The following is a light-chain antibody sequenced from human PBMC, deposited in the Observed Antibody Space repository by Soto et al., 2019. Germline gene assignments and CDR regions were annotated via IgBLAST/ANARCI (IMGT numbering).Light chain of an antibody. J-gene: IGKJ1*01. CDR3: QQYYSYPRT. V-gene: IGKV1-8*01. Sequence: AIRMTQSPSSLSASTEDRVTITCRASQGISSYLAWYQQKPWKAPKLLIYAASTLQSGVPSRFSGSGSGTDFTLTISGLQSEDFATYYCQQYYSYPRTFGQGTKVEIK. CDR2: AAS. CDR1: QGISSY.